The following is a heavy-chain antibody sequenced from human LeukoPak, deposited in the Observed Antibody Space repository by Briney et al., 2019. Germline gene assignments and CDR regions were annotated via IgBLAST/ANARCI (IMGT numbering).Heavy chain of an antibody. Sequence: SQTLSLTCTVSGGSISSSSYYWGWIRQPPGKGLEWIGSIYYSGSTYYNPSLKSRVTISVDTSKNQFSLKLSSVTAADTAVYYSKTGLLSFDYWGQGTLVTVSS. J-gene: IGHJ4*02. D-gene: IGHD2/OR15-2a*01. V-gene: IGHV4-39*01. CDR1: GGSISSSSYY. CDR3: KTGLLSFDY. CDR2: IYYSGST.